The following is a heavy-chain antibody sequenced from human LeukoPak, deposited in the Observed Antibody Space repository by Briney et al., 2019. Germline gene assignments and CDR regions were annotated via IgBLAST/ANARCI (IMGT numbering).Heavy chain of an antibody. Sequence: SETLSLTCTVSGDSIRNYYRNWIRQPPGKGLEWIGDVYHSGNTNYNPSLKSRLTMSIDTSTNQFSLKLSSVTTADTAVYYCARATYGSRSYYVVNFDSWGQGNLVTVSS. V-gene: IGHV4-59*01. J-gene: IGHJ5*01. CDR3: ARATYGSRSYYVVNFDS. D-gene: IGHD3-10*01. CDR2: VYHSGNT. CDR1: GDSIRNYY.